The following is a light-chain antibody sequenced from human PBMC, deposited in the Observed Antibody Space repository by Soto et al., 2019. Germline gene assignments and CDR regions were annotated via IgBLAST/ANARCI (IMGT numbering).Light chain of an antibody. CDR3: QSYDSSLSVL. J-gene: IGLJ3*02. Sequence: QSVLTQPPSVSGAPGQRATISCTGSSSNIGAGYDVHWYQQLPGTAPKLLIYGNSNRPSGVPVRFSGSKSGTSASLAISWLQAEDEGDYCCQSYDSSLSVLFGGGTKVTVL. CDR2: GNS. V-gene: IGLV1-40*01. CDR1: SSNIGAGYD.